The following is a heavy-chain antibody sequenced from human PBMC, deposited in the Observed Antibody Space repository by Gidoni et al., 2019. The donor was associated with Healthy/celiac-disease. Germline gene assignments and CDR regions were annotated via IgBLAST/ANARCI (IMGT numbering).Heavy chain of an antibody. CDR3: ANDIVVVPAAMYYYGMDV. CDR2: ISGSGGST. Sequence: EVQLLESGGGLVQPGGSLRLSCAASGFTFSSYAMSWVRQAPGKGLGWVSAISGSGGSTYYADSVKGRFTISRDNSKNTLYLQMNSLRAEDTAVYYCANDIVVVPAAMYYYGMDVWGQGTTVTVSS. V-gene: IGHV3-23*01. D-gene: IGHD2-2*01. J-gene: IGHJ6*02. CDR1: GFTFSSYA.